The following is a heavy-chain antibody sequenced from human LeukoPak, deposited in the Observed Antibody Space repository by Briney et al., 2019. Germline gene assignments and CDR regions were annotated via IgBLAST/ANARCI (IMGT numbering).Heavy chain of an antibody. J-gene: IGHJ5*02. CDR1: GGSFSGYY. D-gene: IGHD3-10*01. V-gene: IGHV4-34*01. CDR2: INHSGST. CDR3: ARHHYGSGSYYKPGRNWFDP. Sequence: SETLSLTCAVYGGSFSGYYWSWIRQPPGKGLEWIGEINHSGSTNYNPSLKSRVTISVDTSKNQFSLKLSSVTAADTAVYYCARHHYGSGSYYKPGRNWFDPWGQGTLVTVSS.